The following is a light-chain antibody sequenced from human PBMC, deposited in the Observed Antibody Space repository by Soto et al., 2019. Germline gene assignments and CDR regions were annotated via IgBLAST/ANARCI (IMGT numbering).Light chain of an antibody. J-gene: IGKJ1*01. CDR3: LQENTYPRT. CDR2: AAS. V-gene: IGKV1-17*01. CDR1: QGIRND. Sequence: DIQMTQSPSSLSASVGDRVTVTCRASQGIRNDLVWYQQKPGKAPKRLIYAASSLQSGVPSRFSGSRSGTEFTLPFSSLQPEDFASYYCLQENTYPRTFGQGTKVEIK.